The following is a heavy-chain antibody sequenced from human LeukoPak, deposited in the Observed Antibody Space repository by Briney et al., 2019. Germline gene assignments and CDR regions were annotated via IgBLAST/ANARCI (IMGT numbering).Heavy chain of an antibody. V-gene: IGHV4-59*01. Sequence: SETLSLTCTVSGGSISSYYWSWIRKPPGKGLEWIGYIYYSGSDNHNPSRKSRVPISRDTSKNQFSLKLTSVTTADTAVYYCARAGGVKTAALDLDYWGQGTLVTVSS. CDR3: ARAGGVKTAALDLDY. J-gene: IGHJ4*02. CDR1: GGSISSYY. D-gene: IGHD6-25*01. CDR2: IYYSGSD.